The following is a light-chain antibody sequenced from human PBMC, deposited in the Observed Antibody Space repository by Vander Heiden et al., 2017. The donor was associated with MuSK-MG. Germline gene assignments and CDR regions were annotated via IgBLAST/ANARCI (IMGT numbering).Light chain of an antibody. CDR1: QSINGW. CDR2: DAS. V-gene: IGKV1-5*01. J-gene: IGKJ2*01. CDR3: QHYNSDPYT. Sequence: DIQMTQSPSTLSAYVGDRVTITCRASQSINGWLAWYQQKSGKAPKLLIYDASTLESGVPSRFSGSGSGTEYSLTISGLQPDDFATYYCQHYNSDPYTFGQGTKLEI.